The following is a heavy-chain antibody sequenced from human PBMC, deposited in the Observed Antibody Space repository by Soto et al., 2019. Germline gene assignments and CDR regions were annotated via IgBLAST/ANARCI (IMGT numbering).Heavy chain of an antibody. CDR2: IIPIFGAP. Sequence: QVQLVQSGAEVKKPGSSVNVSCKASGGSFSSYAISWVRQAPVQVLEWMGGIIPIFGAPTYAQKFQGRVTIIADKSTSTAYMELSSLRSEDTALYYCARAGPVSGNHAFDIWGQGTLVTVSS. CDR1: GGSFSSYA. D-gene: IGHD6-19*01. J-gene: IGHJ3*02. CDR3: ARAGPVSGNHAFDI. V-gene: IGHV1-69*06.